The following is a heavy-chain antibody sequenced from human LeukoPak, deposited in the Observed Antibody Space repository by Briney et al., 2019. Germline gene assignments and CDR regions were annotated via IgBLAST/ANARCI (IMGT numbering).Heavy chain of an antibody. CDR3: AKGRYNWNDVGGVLDY. Sequence: PGGSLRLSCAASGFTFSSYAMHWVRQAPGKGLGRVAVISYDGSNKYYADSVKGRFTTSRGNSKNTLYLQMNSLRAEDTAVYYCAKGRYNWNDVGGVLDYWGQGTLVTVSS. D-gene: IGHD1-20*01. CDR2: ISYDGSNK. CDR1: GFTFSSYA. J-gene: IGHJ4*02. V-gene: IGHV3-30-3*01.